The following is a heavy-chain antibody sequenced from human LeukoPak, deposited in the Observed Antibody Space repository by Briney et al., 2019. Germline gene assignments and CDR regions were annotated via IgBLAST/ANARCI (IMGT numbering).Heavy chain of an antibody. CDR3: ARSTTDFWSGDFDP. CDR2: ISSSSSYI. Sequence: PGGSLRLSCAASGFTFSSYSMNWVRQAPGKELEWVSSISSSSSYIYYADSVKGRFAISRDNAKNSLYLQMNSLRAEDTAVYYCARSTTDFWSGDFDPWGQGTLVTVSS. J-gene: IGHJ5*02. V-gene: IGHV3-21*01. D-gene: IGHD3-3*01. CDR1: GFTFSSYS.